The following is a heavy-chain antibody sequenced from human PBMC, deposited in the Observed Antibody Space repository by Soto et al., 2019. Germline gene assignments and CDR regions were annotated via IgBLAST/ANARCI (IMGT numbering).Heavy chain of an antibody. CDR2: INHSGSA. J-gene: IGHJ4*02. Sequence: QVQLQQSGAGLLKPSETLSLTCAVYGESFSGYIWTWIRQTPGKGLQWIGQINHSGSAYYNPSLKSRVNISVPPSNSPCSLELSSVPAADTAVYYCARGLITGSHYSGGWYYFDSWGQGTQVTVSS. CDR3: ARGLITGSHYSGGWYYFDS. V-gene: IGHV4-34*01. D-gene: IGHD6-19*01. CDR1: GESFSGYI.